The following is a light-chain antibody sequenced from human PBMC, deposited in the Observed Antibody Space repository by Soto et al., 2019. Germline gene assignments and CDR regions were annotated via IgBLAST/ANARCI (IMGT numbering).Light chain of an antibody. Sequence: QSALAQPPSGSGTPGQSVTNSCSGSSANIGSNTVNWYQQLPGTAPKLLIYSNNQRPSGVPDRFSGSKSGTSASLAISGLQSEDEADFYCAAWDDSLNGYVFGTGTKVTVL. V-gene: IGLV1-44*01. CDR3: AAWDDSLNGYV. J-gene: IGLJ1*01. CDR2: SNN. CDR1: SANIGSNT.